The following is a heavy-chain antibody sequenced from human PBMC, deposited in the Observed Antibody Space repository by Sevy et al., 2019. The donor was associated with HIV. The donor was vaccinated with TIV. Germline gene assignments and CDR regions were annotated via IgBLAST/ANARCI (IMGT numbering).Heavy chain of an antibody. D-gene: IGHD2-8*02. CDR2: IGSGGDST. V-gene: IGHV3-23*01. Sequence: GGCLRLSCAASGFTFNNHAMGWVRQAPGKGLEWISAIGSGGDSTYYADSVKGRFTISRDNSKNTLYLQMNSLRADDMAIYYCAKGSTGWPYYFDFWGQGTVVTVSS. CDR1: GFTFNNHA. J-gene: IGHJ4*02. CDR3: AKGSTGWPYYFDF.